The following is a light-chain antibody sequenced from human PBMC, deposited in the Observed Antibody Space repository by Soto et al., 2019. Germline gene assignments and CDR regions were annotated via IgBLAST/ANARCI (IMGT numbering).Light chain of an antibody. CDR1: QSPLYSDGNTY. CDR2: KVS. Sequence: DVVMTQSPLSLPVTLGQPASISCRSRQSPLYSDGNTYLSWFHQRPGQSPRRLIYKVSNRDSGVPDRFSGSGSGTDFTLQINRVEAEDVGVYYCMQGTHWPYTFGQGTKLEIK. CDR3: MQGTHWPYT. J-gene: IGKJ2*01. V-gene: IGKV2-30*01.